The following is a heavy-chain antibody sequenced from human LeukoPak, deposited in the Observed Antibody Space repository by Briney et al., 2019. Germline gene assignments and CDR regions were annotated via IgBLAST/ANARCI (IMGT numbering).Heavy chain of an antibody. CDR2: INPNSGGT. Sequence: ASVKVSCKASGYTFTGYYMHWVRQAPGQGLEWMGWINPNSGGTNYAQKFQGWVTMTRDTSISTAYMELSRLRSDDMAVYYCARVLRYFDWPDYWGQGTLVTVSS. V-gene: IGHV1-2*04. CDR1: GYTFTGYY. J-gene: IGHJ4*02. D-gene: IGHD3-9*01. CDR3: ARVLRYFDWPDY.